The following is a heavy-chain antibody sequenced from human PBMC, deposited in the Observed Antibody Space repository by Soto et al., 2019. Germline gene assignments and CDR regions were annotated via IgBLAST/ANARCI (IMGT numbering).Heavy chain of an antibody. CDR1: GYTLTELS. J-gene: IGHJ5*02. Sequence: ASVKVSCKVSGYTLTELSMHWVRQAPGKGLEWMGGFDPEVGKTIYAQKFKGRVTITEDKSTNTAYMELSSLRSEDTAVYYCARDQIDNWFDPWGQGTLVTVSS. CDR2: FDPEVGKT. V-gene: IGHV1-24*01. CDR3: ARDQIDNWFDP.